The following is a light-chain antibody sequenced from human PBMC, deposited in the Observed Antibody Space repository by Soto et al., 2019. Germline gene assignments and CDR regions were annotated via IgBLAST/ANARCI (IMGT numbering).Light chain of an antibody. CDR3: QQYGSSPPT. CDR1: QSVSRSF. J-gene: IGKJ1*01. CDR2: GAS. V-gene: IGKV3-20*01. Sequence: EIVLAQSPGTRCLSPGERATLSCRASQSVSRSFLAWYQQKPGQAPRLLIHGASHRATGIPDRFSGSGSGTDFTLTITRLELEDFAVFFCQQYGSSPPTFGQGTKVDIK.